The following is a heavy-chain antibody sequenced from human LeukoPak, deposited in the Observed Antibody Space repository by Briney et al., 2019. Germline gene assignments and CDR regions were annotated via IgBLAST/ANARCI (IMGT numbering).Heavy chain of an antibody. D-gene: IGHD6-13*01. V-gene: IGHV5-51*01. CDR3: ARQFSSSWYGTPYTNDAFDI. Sequence: GESLKISCKGSGYSFTNYWIGWVRQMPGKVLEWMRIIYLGDSDSTYSPSFHGQVTISADKSSSTAYLQWSSLKASDTAMYYCARQFSSSWYGTPYTNDAFDIWGQGTMVTVSS. J-gene: IGHJ3*02. CDR2: IYLGDSDS. CDR1: GYSFTNYW.